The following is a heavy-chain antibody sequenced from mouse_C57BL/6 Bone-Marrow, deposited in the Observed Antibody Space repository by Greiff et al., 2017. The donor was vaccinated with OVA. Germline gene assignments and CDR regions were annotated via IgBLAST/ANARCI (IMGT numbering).Heavy chain of an antibody. J-gene: IGHJ1*03. V-gene: IGHV5-17*01. D-gene: IGHD2-4*01. Sequence: EVHLVESGGGLVKPGGSLKLSCAASGFTFSDYGMHWVRQAPEKGLEWVAYISSGSSTIYYADTVKGRFTISRDNAKNTLFLQMTSLRSEDTAMYYCARGGYYDYDGWYFDVWGTGTTVTVSS. CDR2: ISSGSSTI. CDR1: GFTFSDYG. CDR3: ARGGYYDYDGWYFDV.